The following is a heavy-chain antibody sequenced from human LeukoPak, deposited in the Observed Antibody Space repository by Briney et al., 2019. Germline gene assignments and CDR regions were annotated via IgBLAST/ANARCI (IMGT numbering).Heavy chain of an antibody. Sequence: GGSLRLSCAASGFTFSTYWMHWVRQVPGKGLVWVARINADGSRTIYADSVRGRFTISRDTAKNTLHLQMSSLGAEDTAVYYCARDAGYCSGGNCYSDDYFDYWGQGTLVTVSS. CDR1: GFTFSTYW. V-gene: IGHV3-74*01. D-gene: IGHD2-15*01. CDR2: INADGSRT. CDR3: ARDAGYCSGGNCYSDDYFDY. J-gene: IGHJ4*02.